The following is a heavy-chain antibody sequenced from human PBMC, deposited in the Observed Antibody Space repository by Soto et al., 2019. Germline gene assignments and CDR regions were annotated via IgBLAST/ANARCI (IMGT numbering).Heavy chain of an antibody. CDR2: IYWDDDK. Sequence: SGPTLVNPTQSLTLTCTFSGFSLNNSGVGVGWIRQPPGKALEWLALIYWDDDKRNSTSLKSRPTTSKHAPKSQVFLPRTNRDPVDTATFYCVRIRPYDILTGYRLVYFAYGGKGTLVTVS. V-gene: IGHV2-5*02. CDR3: VRIRPYDILTGYRLVYFAY. D-gene: IGHD3-9*01. CDR1: GFSLNNSGVG. J-gene: IGHJ4*02.